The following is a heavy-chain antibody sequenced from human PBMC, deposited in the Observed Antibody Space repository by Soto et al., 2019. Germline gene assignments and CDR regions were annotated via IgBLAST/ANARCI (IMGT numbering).Heavy chain of an antibody. CDR3: VRERQGYSSSWEFDY. D-gene: IGHD6-13*01. J-gene: IGHJ4*02. V-gene: IGHV1-69*08. Sequence: QVQLVQSGAEVKKPGSSVKVSCKASGGTFSSYTISWVRQAPGQGLEWMGRIIPILGIANYAQKFQGRVTITADKSTSTAYMELSSLRSEDTAVYYCVRERQGYSSSWEFDYWGQGTLVTVSS. CDR1: GGTFSSYT. CDR2: IIPILGIA.